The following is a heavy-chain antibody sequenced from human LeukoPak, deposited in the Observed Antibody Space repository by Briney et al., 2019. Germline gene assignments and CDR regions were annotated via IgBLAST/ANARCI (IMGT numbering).Heavy chain of an antibody. CDR1: GFTFSTYG. CDR3: ARARWYLGPFDY. J-gene: IGHJ4*02. D-gene: IGHD2-15*01. CDR2: ISYDVSNK. Sequence: TGGSLRLSCAASGFTFSTYGMHWVRQAPGKGLEWVAVISYDVSNKYYADSVKGRFTISRDNSKNTLYLQMNSLRAEDTAVYFCARARWYLGPFDYWGQGTLVTVSS. V-gene: IGHV3-30*03.